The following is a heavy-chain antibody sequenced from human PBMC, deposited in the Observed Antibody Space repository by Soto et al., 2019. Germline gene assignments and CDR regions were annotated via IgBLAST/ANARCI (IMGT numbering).Heavy chain of an antibody. CDR3: AGASDSTWYTWLDP. D-gene: IGHD5-18*01. V-gene: IGHV1-69*01. Sequence: QVQLVQSGAEVKKPGSSVKVSCKAPGGNFSSNGIRWVRQAPGQGLELMGGIIPTFGTTNYAHKFRGRVTITADESTGTAYMELSSLRSDDTAVYYCAGASDSTWYTWLDPWCQGTLVTVSS. CDR2: IIPTFGTT. J-gene: IGHJ5*02. CDR1: GGNFSSNG.